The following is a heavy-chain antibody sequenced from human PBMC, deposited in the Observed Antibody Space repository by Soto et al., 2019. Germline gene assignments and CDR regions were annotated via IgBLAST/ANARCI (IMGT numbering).Heavy chain of an antibody. CDR3: AKDKPGTTSFDY. CDR2: LSGSGDNT. J-gene: IGHJ4*02. CDR1: KFTFSTYA. Sequence: PGGSLRLSCAASKFTFSTYAMTWVRQAPGKGLEWVSDLSGSGDNTYYADSVKGRFTIARDASKNTLYLQLNALRADDPAVYYCAKDKPGTTSFDYGGQGTLVTGSP. V-gene: IGHV3-23*01. D-gene: IGHD1-1*01.